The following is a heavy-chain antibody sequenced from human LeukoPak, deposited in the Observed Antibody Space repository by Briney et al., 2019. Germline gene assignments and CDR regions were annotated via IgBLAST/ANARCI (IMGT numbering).Heavy chain of an antibody. J-gene: IGHJ4*02. CDR2: INPNSGGT. Sequence: ASVKVSCKASGYTFTGYYMHWVRQAPGQGLEWMGWINPNSGGTNYAQKFQGRVTMTRDTSISTAYMELSRLRSDDTAVYYCARVSRGSGSYYDDYWGQGTLVTVSS. D-gene: IGHD1-26*01. V-gene: IGHV1-2*02. CDR1: GYTFTGYY. CDR3: ARVSRGSGSYYDDY.